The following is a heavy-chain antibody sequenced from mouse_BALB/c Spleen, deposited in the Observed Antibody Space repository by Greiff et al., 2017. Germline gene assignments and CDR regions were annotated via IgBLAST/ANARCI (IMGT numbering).Heavy chain of an antibody. CDR2: IYPGNSDT. J-gene: IGHJ1*01. CDR1: GYSFTSYW. Sequence: EVKVVESGTVLARPGASVKMSCKASGYSFTSYWMHWVKQRPGQGLEWIGAIYPGNSDTSYNQKFKGKAKLTAVTSASTAYMELSSLTNEDSAVYYCTRNYGYDDPLYWYFDVWGAGTTVTVSS. CDR3: TRNYGYDDPLYWYFDV. D-gene: IGHD2-2*01. V-gene: IGHV1-5*01.